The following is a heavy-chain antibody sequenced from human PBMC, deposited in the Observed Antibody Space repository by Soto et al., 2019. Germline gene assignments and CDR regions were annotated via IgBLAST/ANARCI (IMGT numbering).Heavy chain of an antibody. CDR3: ARDASILYYYDSSGYYDY. J-gene: IGHJ4*02. CDR2: IYYSGST. V-gene: IGHV4-59*12. CDR1: GGSISSYY. D-gene: IGHD3-22*01. Sequence: SETLSLTCTVSGGSISSYYWSWIRQPPGKGLEWIGYIYYSGSTNYNPSLKSRVTISVDTSKNQFSLKLSSVTAADTAVYYCARDASILYYYDSSGYYDYWGQGTLVTVSS.